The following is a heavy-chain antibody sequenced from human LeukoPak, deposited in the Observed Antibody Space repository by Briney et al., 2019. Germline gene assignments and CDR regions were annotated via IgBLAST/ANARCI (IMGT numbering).Heavy chain of an antibody. Sequence: GGSLRLSCAASGSNFSSYEMKWVRQAPGKGLEWISYISRLGGSIYYADSVQGRFTVSRDNAKNSLYLQMNRLRAEDTAIYYCATRYRNSPFLAHYWGQGTLVTVSS. D-gene: IGHD4-23*01. CDR1: GSNFSSYE. J-gene: IGHJ4*02. V-gene: IGHV3-48*03. CDR2: ISRLGGSI. CDR3: ATRYRNSPFLAHY.